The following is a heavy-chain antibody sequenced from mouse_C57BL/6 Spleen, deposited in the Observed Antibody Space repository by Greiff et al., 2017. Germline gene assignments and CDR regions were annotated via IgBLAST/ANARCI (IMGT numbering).Heavy chain of an antibody. J-gene: IGHJ1*03. CDR3: ARDGTSYWYFDV. V-gene: IGHV5-16*01. CDR2: INYDGSST. CDR1: GFTFSDYY. Sequence: VESEGGLVQPGSSMKLSCTASGFTFSDYYMAWVRQVPEKGLEWVANINYDGSSTYYLDSLKSRFIISRDNAKNILYLQMSSLKSEDTATYYCARDGTSYWYFDVWGTGTTVTVSS.